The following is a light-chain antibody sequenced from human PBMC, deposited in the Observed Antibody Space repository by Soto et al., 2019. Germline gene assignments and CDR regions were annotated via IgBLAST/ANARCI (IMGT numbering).Light chain of an antibody. J-gene: IGLJ2*01. CDR2: EVN. CDR1: SSGIGTFNL. CDR3: YSFAGFTTQ. V-gene: IGLV2-23*02. Sequence: QSALTQPASVSGSPGQSIAISCTGNSSGIGTFNLVSWYQQHPGKAPKLIIYEVNKRPSEISSRFSGSKSGNTASLTISGLRAEDEADYYCYSFAGFTTQFGGGTKLTVL.